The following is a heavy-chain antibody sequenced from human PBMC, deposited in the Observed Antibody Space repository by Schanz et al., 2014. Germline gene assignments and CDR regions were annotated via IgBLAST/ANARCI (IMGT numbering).Heavy chain of an antibody. CDR1: GFTFSSYA. D-gene: IGHD3-22*01. CDR2: VSSSSSYT. V-gene: IGHV3-48*04. J-gene: IGHJ4*02. Sequence: DVHLLESGGGLVQPGGSLRLSCAASGFTFSSYAMSWVRQAPGKGLEWVSYVSSSSSYTHYADSVKGRFTISRDNAKNSLYLQMNSLRAEDTAVYYCARPPHDSSGYYPFDYWGQGTLVTGSS. CDR3: ARPPHDSSGYYPFDY.